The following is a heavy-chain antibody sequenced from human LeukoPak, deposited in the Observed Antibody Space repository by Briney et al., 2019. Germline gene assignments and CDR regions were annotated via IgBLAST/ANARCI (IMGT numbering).Heavy chain of an antibody. CDR2: ISYDGSNK. CDR1: GFTFSSYA. V-gene: IGHV3-30*04. D-gene: IGHD2-2*01. CDR3: ARMVPAAGGDY. J-gene: IGHJ4*02. Sequence: GRSLRFSCAASGFTFSSYAMHWVRQAPGKGLEWVAVISYDGSNKYYADSVKGRFTISRDNSKNTLYLQMNSLRAEDTAVYYCARMVPAAGGDYWGQGTLVTVSS.